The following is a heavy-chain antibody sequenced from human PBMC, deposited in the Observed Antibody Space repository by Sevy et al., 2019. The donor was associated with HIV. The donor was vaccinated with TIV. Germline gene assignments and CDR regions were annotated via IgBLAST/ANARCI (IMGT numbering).Heavy chain of an antibody. Sequence: ASVKVSCKASGYTFTGYYMHWVRQAPGQGLEWMGWINPNSGGTNYAQKFQGRVTMTRDTSISTAYMELSRLRSDDTAVYYCARFYYGSGSYLYDYWGQGTLVTVSS. J-gene: IGHJ4*02. CDR2: INPNSGGT. V-gene: IGHV1-2*02. D-gene: IGHD3-10*01. CDR1: GYTFTGYY. CDR3: ARFYYGSGSYLYDY.